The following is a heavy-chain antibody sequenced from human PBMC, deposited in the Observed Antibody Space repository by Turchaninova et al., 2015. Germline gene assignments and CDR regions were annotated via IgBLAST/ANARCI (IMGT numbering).Heavy chain of an antibody. CDR1: GGSISGSNW. D-gene: IGHD5-12*01. Sequence: QVQLQESGPGLVKPSGTLSLTCAVSGGSISGSNWWSWVRQPPGKGLDWIGEIDHSGNTNYNPPLKRRVTISADKSKNPFSLKLTSVTAADTAVYYCARESGYGHFDYWGQGALVTVSS. CDR3: ARESGYGHFDY. J-gene: IGHJ4*02. CDR2: IDHSGNT. V-gene: IGHV4-4*02.